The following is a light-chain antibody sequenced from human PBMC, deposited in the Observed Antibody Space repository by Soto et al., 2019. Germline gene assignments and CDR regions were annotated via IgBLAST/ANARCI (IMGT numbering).Light chain of an antibody. CDR1: RSISDW. J-gene: IGKJ1*01. CDR3: LQYSSHSWT. V-gene: IGKV1-5*01. Sequence: DIQMTQSPSTLSPSVGDRVTITCRASRSISDWLAWYQQKPGKAPKLLIFDASSLKSGVPSRFSGSGSGTELTLTISGLQPDDVATYYCLQYSSHSWTFGQGTKVEIK. CDR2: DAS.